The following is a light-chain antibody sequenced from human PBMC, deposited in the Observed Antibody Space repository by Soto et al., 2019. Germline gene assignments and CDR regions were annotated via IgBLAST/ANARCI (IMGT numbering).Light chain of an antibody. CDR2: EVS. CDR3: QQHINWPLT. Sequence: ELVLTQSPATLSLSPGERANLSCRASQTVSSSLAWYQQKPGQAPRLLIYEVSNRATGIPARFSGSGSGADFTLTISSLEPGDFALYYCQQHINWPLTFGGGTKV. CDR1: QTVSSS. V-gene: IGKV3-11*01. J-gene: IGKJ4*01.